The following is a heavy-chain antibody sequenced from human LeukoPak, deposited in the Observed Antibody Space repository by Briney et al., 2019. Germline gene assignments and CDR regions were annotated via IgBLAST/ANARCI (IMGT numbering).Heavy chain of an antibody. J-gene: IGHJ3*02. D-gene: IGHD6-13*01. CDR3: ARDDSSSGAFDI. CDR2: INPNSGST. CDR1: GYTFTGYY. V-gene: IGHV1-2*02. Sequence: ASVKVSCKASGYTFTGYYMHWVRQAPGQGLEWMGWINPNSGSTNYAQKFQGRVTMTRDTSISTAYMELSRLRSGDTAVYYCARDDSSSGAFDIWGQGTMVTVSS.